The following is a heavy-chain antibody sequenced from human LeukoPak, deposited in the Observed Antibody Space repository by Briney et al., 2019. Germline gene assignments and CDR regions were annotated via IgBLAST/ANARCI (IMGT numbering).Heavy chain of an antibody. Sequence: PSETLSLTCAVSGGSISSSNWWSWVRQPPGKGLEWIGEIYHSGSTNYNPSLKSRVTISVDKSKNQFSLKLSSVTDAATAVYYVARISRGIVGATDYYYYYMDVWGKGTTVTVSS. V-gene: IGHV4-4*02. D-gene: IGHD1-26*01. J-gene: IGHJ6*03. CDR3: ARISRGIVGATDYYYYYMDV. CDR1: GGSISSSNW. CDR2: IYHSGST.